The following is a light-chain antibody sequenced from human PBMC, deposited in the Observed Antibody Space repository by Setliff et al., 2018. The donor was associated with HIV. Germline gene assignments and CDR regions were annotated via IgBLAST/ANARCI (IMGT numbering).Light chain of an antibody. J-gene: IGLJ1*01. CDR1: SSDVGGFNY. Sequence: QSVLTQPPSASGSPGQSATISCTGTSSDVGGFNYVSWYQQHPGKAPKLMIYEVNNRPSGVPDRFSGSKSGNTASLTISGLQAEDEADYYCSSYTSISTYVFGTGTKVTLL. CDR2: EVN. CDR3: SSYTSISTYV. V-gene: IGLV2-18*02.